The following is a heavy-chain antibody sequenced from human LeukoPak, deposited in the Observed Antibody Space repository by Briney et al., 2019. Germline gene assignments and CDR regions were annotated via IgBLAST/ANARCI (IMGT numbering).Heavy chain of an antibody. Sequence: GGSLRLSCTVSGFTVSSNSMSWVRQAPGKGPEWVSFIYSDNTHYSDSVKGRFTISRDNSKNSLYLQMKSLRVEDTAVYYCVREGDFGFGDSTFMDVWGKGTTVRISS. V-gene: IGHV3-53*01. D-gene: IGHD3-10*01. J-gene: IGHJ6*03. CDR2: IYSDNT. CDR1: GFTVSSNS. CDR3: VREGDFGFGDSTFMDV.